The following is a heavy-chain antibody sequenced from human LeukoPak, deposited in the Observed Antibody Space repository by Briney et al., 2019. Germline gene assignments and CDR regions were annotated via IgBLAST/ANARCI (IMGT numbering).Heavy chain of an antibody. J-gene: IGHJ6*03. Sequence: GGSLRLSCTASGFTFGDYAMSWLRQAPGKGLEWVGFIRSKAYGGTTEYAASVKGRFTISRDDSKSIAYLQMNSLKTEDTAVYYCTRDPYCGGDCPPGDYYYMDVWGKGTTVTVSS. CDR3: TRDPYCGGDCPPGDYYYMDV. D-gene: IGHD2-21*02. V-gene: IGHV3-49*03. CDR2: IRSKAYGGTT. CDR1: GFTFGDYA.